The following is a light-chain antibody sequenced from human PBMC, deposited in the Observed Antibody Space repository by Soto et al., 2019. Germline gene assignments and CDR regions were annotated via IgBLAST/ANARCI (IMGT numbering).Light chain of an antibody. J-gene: IGKJ5*01. CDR3: QQYDNLPIT. Sequence: DIQMTQSRSSLSASXXDRIXITSRASQDIGNYLNWYQQKPGKAPKXXIYDASTLESGVPSRFSGSGSGTDFTFTISSLQPEDFATYYCQQYDNLPITFGQGTRLEIK. CDR1: QDIGNY. V-gene: IGKV1-33*01. CDR2: DAS.